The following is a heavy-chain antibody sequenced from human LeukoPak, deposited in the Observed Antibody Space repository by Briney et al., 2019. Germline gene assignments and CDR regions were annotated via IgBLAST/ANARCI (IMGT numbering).Heavy chain of an antibody. CDR3: VRGLGDA. V-gene: IGHV3-23*01. D-gene: IGHD3/OR15-3a*01. CDR2: FSGSGDRT. Sequence: GGSLRLSCAASGFTFSNYGMSWVRQAPGKGLEWVSTFSGSGDRTYYADSVQGRFTVSRDNAKNTLYLQMNTLGAEDTGVYYCVRGLGDAWGQGSLVAVSS. J-gene: IGHJ5*02. CDR1: GFTFSNYG.